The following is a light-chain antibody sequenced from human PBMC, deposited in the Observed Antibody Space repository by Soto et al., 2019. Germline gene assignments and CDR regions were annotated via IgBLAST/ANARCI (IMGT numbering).Light chain of an antibody. CDR1: QSISSW. J-gene: IGKJ4*01. Sequence: DIQMTQSPSSVSASIGDRVTITWRASQSISSWLAWYQQKPGKAPKLLIYAASNLQSGVPSRFSGSGSGTESALSISGLQPEDFAAYDCDHACSFSLTCGGGTKVESK. V-gene: IGKV1D-12*01. CDR2: AAS. CDR3: DHACSFSLT.